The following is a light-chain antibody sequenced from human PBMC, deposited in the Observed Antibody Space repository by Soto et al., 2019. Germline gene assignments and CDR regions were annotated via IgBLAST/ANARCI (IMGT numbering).Light chain of an antibody. V-gene: IGLV1-44*01. J-gene: IGLJ1*01. CDR2: SNY. CDR1: SSNIGSKT. CDR3: SAWDASLNGYV. Sequence: QSLLTQPPSASGTPGQMVTISCTGSSSNIGSKTVNWYQQLPGTAPKLLIYSNYQRPSGVPDRFSGSKSGTSASLAISGLQSEDEADYYCSAWDASLNGYVFGTVTKVTVL.